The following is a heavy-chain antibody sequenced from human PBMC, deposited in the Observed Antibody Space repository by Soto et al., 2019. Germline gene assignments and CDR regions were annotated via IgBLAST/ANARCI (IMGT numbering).Heavy chain of an antibody. CDR2: ISWDGGST. CDR3: AKDVIAARPYYYFGLDV. D-gene: IGHD6-6*01. J-gene: IGHJ6*02. CDR1: GFTFYDYT. V-gene: IGHV3-43*01. Sequence: GGSLRLSCAASGFTFYDYTMHWVRQVPGRGLEWVSLISWDGGSTYYADSVKGRFTISRDNSKNSLYLQMNSLRTDDTALYYCAKDVIAARPYYYFGLDVWGQGTTVTVSS.